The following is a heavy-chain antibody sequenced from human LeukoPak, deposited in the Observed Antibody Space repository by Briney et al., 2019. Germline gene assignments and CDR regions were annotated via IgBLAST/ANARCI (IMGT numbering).Heavy chain of an antibody. D-gene: IGHD4-17*01. CDR3: ARDHPTQPLPFDP. V-gene: IGHV1-69*13. J-gene: IGHJ5*02. Sequence: SVKVSCKASGGTFSSYAISWVRQAPGQGLEWMGGIIPIFGTANYAQKFQGRVTITADESTSTAYMELSSLRSEDTAVYYCARDHPTQPLPFDPWGQGTRVTVSS. CDR1: GGTFSSYA. CDR2: IIPIFGTA.